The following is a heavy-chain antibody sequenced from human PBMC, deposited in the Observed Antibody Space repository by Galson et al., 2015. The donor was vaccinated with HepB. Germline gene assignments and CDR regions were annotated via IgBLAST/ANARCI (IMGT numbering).Heavy chain of an antibody. D-gene: IGHD2-8*02. CDR3: ARDGPYCTGGVCYGDLDY. J-gene: IGHJ4*02. Sequence: SVKVSCKASGYTFTSYAMHWVRQAPGQRLEWMGWINAGNGNTKYSQKFQGRVTITRDTSASTAYMELSSLRSEDTAVYYCARDGPYCTGGVCYGDLDYWGQGTLVAVSS. CDR2: INAGNGNT. V-gene: IGHV1-3*01. CDR1: GYTFTSYA.